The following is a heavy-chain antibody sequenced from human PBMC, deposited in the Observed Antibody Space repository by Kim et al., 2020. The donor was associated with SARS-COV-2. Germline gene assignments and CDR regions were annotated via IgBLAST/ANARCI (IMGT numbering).Heavy chain of an antibody. CDR3: ATGRTYYYDSSDYPQGAFDI. CDR2: FDPEDGET. J-gene: IGHJ3*02. Sequence: ASVKVSCKVSGYTLTELSMHWVRQAPGKGLEWMGGFDPEDGETIYAQKFQGRVTMTEDTSTDTAYMELSSLRSEDTAVYYCATGRTYYYDSSDYPQGAFDIWGQGTMVTVSS. D-gene: IGHD3-22*01. V-gene: IGHV1-24*01. CDR1: GYTLTELS.